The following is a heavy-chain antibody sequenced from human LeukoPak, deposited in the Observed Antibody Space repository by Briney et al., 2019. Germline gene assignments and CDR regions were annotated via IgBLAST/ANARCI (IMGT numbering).Heavy chain of an antibody. CDR3: ANLPNIVVVPANDY. Sequence: GGSLRLSCAASGFTFSSYWMSWVRQAPGKGLEWVANIKQDGSEKYYVDSVKGRFTISRDNAKNSLYLQMNSLRAEDTAVYYCANLPNIVVVPANDYWGQGTLVTVSS. J-gene: IGHJ4*02. CDR2: IKQDGSEK. D-gene: IGHD2-2*01. V-gene: IGHV3-7*01. CDR1: GFTFSSYW.